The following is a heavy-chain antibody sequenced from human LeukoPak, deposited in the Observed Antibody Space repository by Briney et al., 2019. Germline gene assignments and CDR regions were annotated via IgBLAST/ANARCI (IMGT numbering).Heavy chain of an antibody. Sequence: GGSLRLSCAASGFTFSSYGMHWVRQAPGKGLEWVAYIYYDGNNKYYADSVKGRFTISRDNSKNTLYLQMNSLTTEDTAVYYCVKDFWLDYGDWGGQGTLVTVSS. D-gene: IGHD4-17*01. CDR1: GFTFSSYG. CDR2: IYYDGNNK. CDR3: VKDFWLDYGDW. J-gene: IGHJ4*02. V-gene: IGHV3-30*02.